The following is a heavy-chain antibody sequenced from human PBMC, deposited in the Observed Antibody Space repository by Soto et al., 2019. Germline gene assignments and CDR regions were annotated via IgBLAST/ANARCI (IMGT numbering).Heavy chain of an antibody. J-gene: IGHJ4*02. CDR3: ARAGYNYATPYFDY. V-gene: IGHV3-53*01. CDR1: GFTVSSNY. Sequence: GGSLRLSCAASGFTVSSNYMSWVRQAPGKGLEWVSVIYSGGSTYYADSVKGRFTISRDNSKNTLYLQMNSLRAEDTAVYYCARAGYNYATPYFDYWGQGTLVTVSS. D-gene: IGHD5-18*01. CDR2: IYSGGST.